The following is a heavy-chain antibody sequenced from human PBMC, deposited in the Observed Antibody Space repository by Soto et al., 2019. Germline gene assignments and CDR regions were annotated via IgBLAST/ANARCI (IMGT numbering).Heavy chain of an antibody. V-gene: IGHV3-23*01. D-gene: IGHD2-15*01. J-gene: IGHJ3*01. Sequence: PGGSLRLSCAPSGFIFSDYAMSWVRQAPGKGLEWVSSIGGGGDDTYYAESVKGQFTICRDNSKNTLDLQMNSLRVEDTAIYYCVKDGVSRNSVWDPFDVWGHGTMVTVSS. CDR2: IGGGGDDT. CDR1: GFIFSDYA. CDR3: VKDGVSRNSVWDPFDV.